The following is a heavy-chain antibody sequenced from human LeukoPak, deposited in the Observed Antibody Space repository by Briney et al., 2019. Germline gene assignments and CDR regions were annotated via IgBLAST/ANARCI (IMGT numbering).Heavy chain of an antibody. CDR1: GFTVSSNY. J-gene: IGHJ4*02. CDR2: IYSGGST. Sequence: PGRSLRLSCAASGFTVSSNYMSWVRQAPGKGLEWVSVIYSGGSTYYADSVKGRFTISRDNSKNTLYLQMNSLKTEDTAVYYCTTDDFGSSGYYYDYWGQGTLVSVSS. CDR3: TTDDFGSSGYYYDY. D-gene: IGHD3-22*01. V-gene: IGHV3-53*01.